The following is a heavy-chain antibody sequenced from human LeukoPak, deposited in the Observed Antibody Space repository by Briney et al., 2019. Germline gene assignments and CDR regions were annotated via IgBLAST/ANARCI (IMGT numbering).Heavy chain of an antibody. CDR3: AEITVASSHYYDSSGYYYGGVFDY. Sequence: SETLSLTCTVSGGSISSSSYYWGWIRQPPGKGLEWIGSIYYSGSTYYNPSLKSRATISVDTSKNQFSLKLSSVTAADTAVYYCAEITVASSHYYDSSGYYYGGVFDYWGQGTLVTVSS. CDR2: IYYSGST. J-gene: IGHJ4*02. CDR1: GGSISSSSYY. D-gene: IGHD3-22*01. V-gene: IGHV4-39*01.